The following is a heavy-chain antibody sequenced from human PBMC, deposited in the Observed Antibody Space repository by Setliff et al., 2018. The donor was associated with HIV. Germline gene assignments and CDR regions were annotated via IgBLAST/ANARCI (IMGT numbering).Heavy chain of an antibody. D-gene: IGHD3-22*01. CDR2: IYYSGST. V-gene: IGHV4-34*09. CDR1: GGSFSEYY. Sequence: PSETLSLTCAVYGGSFSEYYWSWIRQSPGKGLEWIGYIYYSGSTYYNPSLKSRVTISVDTSKNQFSLKLSSVTAADTAVFYCARGTLYYYDTGGYSYLDYWGQGTLVTVSS. J-gene: IGHJ4*02. CDR3: ARGTLYYYDTGGYSYLDY.